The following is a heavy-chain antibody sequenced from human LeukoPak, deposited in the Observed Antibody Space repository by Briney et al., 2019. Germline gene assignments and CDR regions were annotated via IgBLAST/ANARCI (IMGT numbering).Heavy chain of an antibody. CDR3: ANQGGAAGTNWFDP. CDR1: GYTFTSYG. J-gene: IGHJ5*02. V-gene: IGHV1-2*02. D-gene: IGHD6-13*01. Sequence: ASVKVSCKASGYTFTSYGISWVRQAPGQGLEWMGWINPNSGGTNYAQKFQGRVTMTRDTSISTAYMELSRLRSDDTAVYYCANQGGAAGTNWFDPWGQGTLVTVSS. CDR2: INPNSGGT.